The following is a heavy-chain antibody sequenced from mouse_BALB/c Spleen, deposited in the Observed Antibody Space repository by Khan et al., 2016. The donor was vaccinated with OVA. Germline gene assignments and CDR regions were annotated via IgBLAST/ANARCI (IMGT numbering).Heavy chain of an antibody. Sequence: QVQLKQSGAELARPGASVKLSCKASGYTFTDYYINWVKQRTGQGLEWIGEISPGSGDTYYNEKFKGTATLTADKSSSTVSMQLSSLTAEASAGYFGARRNYFGYTFAYWGQGTLVTVSA. CDR3: ARRNYFGYTFAY. D-gene: IGHD1-2*01. J-gene: IGHJ3*01. V-gene: IGHV1-77*01. CDR1: GYTFTDYY. CDR2: ISPGSGDT.